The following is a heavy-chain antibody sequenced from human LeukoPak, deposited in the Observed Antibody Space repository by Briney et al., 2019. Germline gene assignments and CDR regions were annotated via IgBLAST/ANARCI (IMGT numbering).Heavy chain of an antibody. D-gene: IGHD2-15*01. J-gene: IGHJ5*02. Sequence: PGGSLRLSCAASGFTFSICWMSWVRDALGKGLELEARIIPDGTGKVYVHSVKSRLTISRDNAKSARYLQVNSLRVEDTAGYYCADVDASAWGQGTLVTVSS. CDR3: ADVDASA. CDR2: IIPDGTGK. V-gene: IGHV3-7*01. CDR1: GFTFSICW.